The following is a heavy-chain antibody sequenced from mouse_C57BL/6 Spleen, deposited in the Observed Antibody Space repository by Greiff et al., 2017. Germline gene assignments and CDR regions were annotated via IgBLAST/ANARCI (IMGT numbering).Heavy chain of an antibody. D-gene: IGHD1-1*01. CDR3: ARHHYGSSTGYAMDY. CDR1: GYAFSSSW. V-gene: IGHV1-82*01. J-gene: IGHJ4*01. Sequence: QVQLKQSGPELVKPGASVKISCKASGYAFSSSWMNWVKQRPGKGLEWIGRIYPGDGDTNYNGKFKGKATLTADKSSSTAYMQLSSLTSEDSAVYFGARHHYGSSTGYAMDYWGQGTSVTVSS. CDR2: IYPGDGDT.